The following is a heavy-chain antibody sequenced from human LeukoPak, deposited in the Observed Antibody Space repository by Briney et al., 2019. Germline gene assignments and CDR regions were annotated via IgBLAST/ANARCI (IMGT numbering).Heavy chain of an antibody. CDR3: ARDLGVVVPAAIDY. J-gene: IGHJ4*02. CDR1: GYTFTSYG. CDR2: ISAYNGNT. D-gene: IGHD2-2*01. Sequence: GASVKVSCKAPGYTFTSYGISWVRQAPGQGLEWMGWISAYNGNTNYAQKLQGRVTMTTDTSTSTAYMELRSLRSDDTAVYYCARDLGVVVPAAIDYWGQGTLVTASS. V-gene: IGHV1-18*01.